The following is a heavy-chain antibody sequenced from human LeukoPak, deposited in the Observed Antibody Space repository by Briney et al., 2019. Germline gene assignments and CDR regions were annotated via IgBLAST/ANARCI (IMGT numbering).Heavy chain of an antibody. CDR3: ARGGGLAMAATEPPPDY. CDR1: GFTVSSKY. Sequence: PGGSLRLSCAASGFTVSSKYMGWVRQAPGKGLEWVSTIYSGGNTYYADSVKGRFTISRDNSKNTLYLQMNSLRAEDTALYFCARGGGLAMAATEPPPDYWGQGTLVTVSS. V-gene: IGHV3-53*01. D-gene: IGHD2-15*01. CDR2: IYSGGNT. J-gene: IGHJ4*02.